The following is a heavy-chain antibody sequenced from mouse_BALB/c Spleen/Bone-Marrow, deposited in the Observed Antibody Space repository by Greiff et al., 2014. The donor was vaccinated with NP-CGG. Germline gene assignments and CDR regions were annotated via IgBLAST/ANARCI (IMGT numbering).Heavy chain of an antibody. V-gene: IGHV1S29*02. CDR1: GYTFTDYN. Sequence: EVQLQQSGPELVKPGASVKISCKASGYTFTDYNMHWVKQSHGKSLEWIGYIYPYNGGTGYNQKFKSKATLTVDNSSSTAYMELRSLTSEDSAVYYCARRAGGWYFDVWGAGTTLTVSS. CDR3: ARRAGGWYFDV. CDR2: IYPYNGGT. D-gene: IGHD3-1*01. J-gene: IGHJ1*01.